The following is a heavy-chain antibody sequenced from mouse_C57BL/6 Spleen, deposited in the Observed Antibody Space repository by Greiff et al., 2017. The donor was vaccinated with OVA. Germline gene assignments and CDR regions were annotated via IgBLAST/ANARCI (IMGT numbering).Heavy chain of an antibody. J-gene: IGHJ2*01. CDR2: IDPSDSYT. Sequence: QVQLQQPGAELVKPGASVKLSCKASGYTFTSYWMHWVKQRPGQGLEWIGEIDPSDSYTNYNQKFKGKATLTVDTSSSTAYMQLSSLTSEDSAVYYCAKGGDYWGQGTTLTVSS. CDR1: GYTFTSYW. CDR3: AKGGDY. V-gene: IGHV1-50*01.